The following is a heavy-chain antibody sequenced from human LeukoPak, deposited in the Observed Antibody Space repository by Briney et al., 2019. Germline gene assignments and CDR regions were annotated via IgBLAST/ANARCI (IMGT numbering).Heavy chain of an antibody. CDR3: ARAGRCSGGSCPSYYYYMDV. CDR1: GYTFTSYD. D-gene: IGHD2-15*01. Sequence: ASVKVSCTASGYTFTSYDINWVRQATGQGLEWMGWMNPNSGNTGYAQKFQGRVTMTRDMSTSTVYMELSSLRSEDTAVYYCARAGRCSGGSCPSYYYYMDVWGKGTTVTVSS. V-gene: IGHV1-8*01. J-gene: IGHJ6*03. CDR2: MNPNSGNT.